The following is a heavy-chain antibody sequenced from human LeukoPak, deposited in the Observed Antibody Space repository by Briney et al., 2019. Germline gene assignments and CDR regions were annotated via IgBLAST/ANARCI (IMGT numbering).Heavy chain of an antibody. Sequence: SETLSLTYTVSGGSISSYYWSWIRQPPGKGLEWIGYIYYSGSTNYNPSLKSRVTISVDTSKNQFSLKLSSVTAAGTAVYYCARVLYYFDYWGQGTLVTVSS. CDR2: IYYSGST. J-gene: IGHJ4*02. V-gene: IGHV4-59*01. D-gene: IGHD2-8*02. CDR1: GGSISSYY. CDR3: ARVLYYFDY.